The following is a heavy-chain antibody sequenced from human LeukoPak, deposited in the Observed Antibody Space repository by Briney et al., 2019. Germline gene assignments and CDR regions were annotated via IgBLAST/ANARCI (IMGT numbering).Heavy chain of an antibody. V-gene: IGHV4-38-2*02. CDR1: GHSISSGYY. Sequence: PSETLSLTCTVSGHSISSGYYWGWIRPPPGKGLEWIGSIYHSGSTYYNPSLKSRVTISVDTSKNQFSLKLSSVTAADTAVYYCARQGRSDYFDYWGQGTLVTVSS. J-gene: IGHJ4*02. CDR2: IYHSGST. D-gene: IGHD2-15*01. CDR3: ARQGRSDYFDY.